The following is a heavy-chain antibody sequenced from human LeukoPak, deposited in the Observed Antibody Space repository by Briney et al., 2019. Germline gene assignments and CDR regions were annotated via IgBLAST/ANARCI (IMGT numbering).Heavy chain of an antibody. CDR2: INHSGST. CDR1: GGSFSGYY. D-gene: IGHD5-18*01. V-gene: IGHV4-34*01. Sequence: PSETLSLTCAVYGGSFSGYYWSWIRQPPGKGLEWIGEINHSGSTNYNPSLKSRVTISVDTSKNQFSLKLSSVTAADTAVYYCARLENLGYSYGSFDYWGQGTLVTVSS. CDR3: ARLENLGYSYGSFDY. J-gene: IGHJ4*02.